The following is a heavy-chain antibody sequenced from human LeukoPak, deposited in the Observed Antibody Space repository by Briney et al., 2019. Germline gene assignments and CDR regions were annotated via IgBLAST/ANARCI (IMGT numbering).Heavy chain of an antibody. CDR1: GGSFSGYY. V-gene: IGHV4-59*08. CDR3: ARHSSGTTVTIPPYFDY. D-gene: IGHD4-11*01. J-gene: IGHJ4*02. CDR2: TYYSGST. Sequence: PSETLSLTCAVYGGSFSGYYWSWIRQPPGKGLEWIGYTYYSGSTNYNPSLKSRVTISVDTSKNQFSLKLSSVTAADTAVYYCARHSSGTTVTIPPYFDYWGQGTLVTVSS.